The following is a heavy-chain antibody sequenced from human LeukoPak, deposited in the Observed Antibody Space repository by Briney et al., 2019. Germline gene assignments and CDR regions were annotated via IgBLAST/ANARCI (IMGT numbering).Heavy chain of an antibody. CDR3: ARSGYSYGYDAFDI. J-gene: IGHJ3*02. Sequence: GASVKVSCKASGYTFTSYDINWVRQATGQGLEWMGWMNPNSSNTGYAQKFQGRVTMTRNTSISTAYMELSSLRSEDTAVYYCARSGYSYGYDAFDIWGQGTMVTVSS. CDR2: MNPNSSNT. CDR1: GYTFTSYD. D-gene: IGHD5-18*01. V-gene: IGHV1-8*01.